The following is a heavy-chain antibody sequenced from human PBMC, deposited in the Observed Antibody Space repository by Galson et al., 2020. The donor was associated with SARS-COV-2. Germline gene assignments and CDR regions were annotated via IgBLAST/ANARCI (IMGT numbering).Heavy chain of an antibody. CDR1: GFSLSTSGMC. CDR3: ARINFYDSSGYQVWGAFDI. J-gene: IGHJ3*02. CDR2: IDWDVDK. Sequence: SGPTLVKPTQTLTLTCTFSGFSLSTSGMCVSWIRQPPGKALEWLALIDWDVDKYYSTSLKTRLTISKDTSKNQVVLTMTNMDPVDTATYYCARINFYDSSGYQVWGAFDIWGQGTMVTVSS. V-gene: IGHV2-70*01. D-gene: IGHD3-22*01.